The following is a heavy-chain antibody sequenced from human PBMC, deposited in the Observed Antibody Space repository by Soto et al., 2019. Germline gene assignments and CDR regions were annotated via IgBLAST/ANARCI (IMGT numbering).Heavy chain of an antibody. CDR2: IYYSGST. CDR3: ARERRVRGAPYYYYYGMDV. J-gene: IGHJ6*02. D-gene: IGHD3-10*01. Sequence: SETLSLTCTVSGGSISSGGYYWSWIRQHPGKGLEWIGYIYYSGSTYYNPSLKSRVTISVDTSKNQFSLKLSSVTAADTAVYYCARERRVRGAPYYYYYGMDVWGQGTTVTVSS. CDR1: GGSISSGGYY. V-gene: IGHV4-30-4*08.